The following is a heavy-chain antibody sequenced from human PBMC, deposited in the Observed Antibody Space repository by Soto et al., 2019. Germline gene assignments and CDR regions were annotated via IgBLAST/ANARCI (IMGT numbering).Heavy chain of an antibody. CDR1: GYTFTGYY. CDR3: ASGGNSYGEIDV. J-gene: IGHJ4*02. D-gene: IGHD5-18*01. V-gene: IGHV1-2*02. CDR2: INPKSGDT. Sequence: GACAKGPCTASGYTFTGYYMHWVRQVHGQGLEWMGWINPKSGDTKHAQRFQGRVTMTRDTSTSTAYMEMSRLRSDDTAVYFCASGGNSYGEIDVWGQGTLVTVSS.